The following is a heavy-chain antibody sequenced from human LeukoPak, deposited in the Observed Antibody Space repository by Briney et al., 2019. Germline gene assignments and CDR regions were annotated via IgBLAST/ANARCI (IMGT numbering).Heavy chain of an antibody. V-gene: IGHV4-34*01. D-gene: IGHD6-19*01. CDR1: GGSFSGYY. Sequence: PSETLSLTCAVYGGSFSGYYWSWIRQPPGKGLEWIGEINHSGSTNYNPSLKSRVTISVDTSKNQFSLKLSSVTAADTAVYYCARGSGWYGRTTYFDCWGQGTLVTVSS. J-gene: IGHJ4*02. CDR3: ARGSGWYGRTTYFDC. CDR2: INHSGST.